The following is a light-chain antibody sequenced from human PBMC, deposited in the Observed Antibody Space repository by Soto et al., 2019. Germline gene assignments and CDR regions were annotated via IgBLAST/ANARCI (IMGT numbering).Light chain of an antibody. V-gene: IGKV3-15*01. J-gene: IGKJ5*01. CDR3: QVRTNWPPSIT. CDR2: GAS. Sequence: EIVLTQSPGTLSLSPGERATLSCRASQNIASNYLAWYQQKPGQAPRLLIYGASTRATGIPARFSGTGSGTEFTLTISSLQSEDFAVYYCQVRTNWPPSITFGQGTRLEIK. CDR1: QNIASN.